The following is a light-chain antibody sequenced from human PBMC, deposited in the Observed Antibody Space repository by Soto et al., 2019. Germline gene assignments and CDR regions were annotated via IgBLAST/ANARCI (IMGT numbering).Light chain of an antibody. V-gene: IGKV1-5*03. CDR1: QSVSTR. CDR3: QHYNSYSEA. CDR2: KAS. J-gene: IGKJ1*01. Sequence: DIQMTQSPSSLFASVGDRVTIIGRASQSVSTRLAWYQQKPGKAPKILIYKASTLKSGVPSRFRGSGSGTECTLTISRLQPDDFATYYCQHYNSYSEAFGQGTKVDIK.